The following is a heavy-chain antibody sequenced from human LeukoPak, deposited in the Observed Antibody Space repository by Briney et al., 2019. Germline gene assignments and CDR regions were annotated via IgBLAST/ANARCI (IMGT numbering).Heavy chain of an antibody. CDR3: ARGEPPWKLGGLDY. V-gene: IGHV3-9*01. D-gene: IGHD3-16*01. CDR2: ISWNSGSI. J-gene: IGHJ4*02. Sequence: PGRSLRLSCAASGFTFDDYAMHWVRQAPGKGLEWVSGISWNSGSIGYADSVKGRFTISRDNAKNSLYLQMNSLRAEDTALYYCARGEPPWKLGGLDYWSQGTLATVSS. CDR1: GFTFDDYA.